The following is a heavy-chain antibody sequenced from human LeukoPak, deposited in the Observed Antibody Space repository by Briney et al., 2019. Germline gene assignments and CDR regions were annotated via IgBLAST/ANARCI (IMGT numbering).Heavy chain of an antibody. Sequence: GGSLRLFCVASGSTFSNYWMTWARHTPGKGLEWVDSVKQDGSDKYYVISVKGRLTISRDNAQNSLYLQMASVRAEDTAVFYCASRNYGGSPLPLDYWGQGTLVTVSS. CDR1: GSTFSNYW. V-gene: IGHV3-7*01. CDR3: ASRNYGGSPLPLDY. CDR2: VKQDGSDK. J-gene: IGHJ4*02. D-gene: IGHD4-23*01.